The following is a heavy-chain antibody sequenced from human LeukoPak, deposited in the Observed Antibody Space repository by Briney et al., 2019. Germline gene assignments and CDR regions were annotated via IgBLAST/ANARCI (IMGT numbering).Heavy chain of an antibody. CDR1: GFTFSNFG. D-gene: IGHD3-10*01. Sequence: GGSLRLSCAASGFTFSNFGMHWVRQAPGKGLEWVAFIRFDGSNKYYADSVRGRFTFSRDNSKNTLYLQMESLRAEDTAVYYCARGYTSGSPYLDSWGQGTLVTVSS. CDR3: ARGYTSGSPYLDS. V-gene: IGHV3-30*02. CDR2: IRFDGSNK. J-gene: IGHJ4*02.